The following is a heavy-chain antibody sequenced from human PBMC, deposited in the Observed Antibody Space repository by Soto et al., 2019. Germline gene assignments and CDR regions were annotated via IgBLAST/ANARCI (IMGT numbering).Heavy chain of an antibody. CDR3: ARNYGHAFDI. V-gene: IGHV4-28*01. Sequence: PSETLSLTCAVSGYSISSSNWWGWIRQPPGKGLEWIGYIYYSGTTYYNPSLKSRVTISVDTSKNQFSLKLSSVTAADTAVYYCARNYGHAFDIWGQGTMVTVSS. J-gene: IGHJ3*02. D-gene: IGHD4-17*01. CDR2: IYYSGTT. CDR1: GYSISSSNW.